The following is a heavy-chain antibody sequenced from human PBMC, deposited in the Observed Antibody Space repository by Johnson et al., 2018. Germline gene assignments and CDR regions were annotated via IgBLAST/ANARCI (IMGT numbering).Heavy chain of an antibody. CDR1: GFTFSSYS. CDR3: AASRFLEWQFRAFDT. D-gene: IGHD3-3*01. J-gene: IGHJ3*02. V-gene: IGHV3-21*01. Sequence: ASGFTFSSYSMTWVRQSPGKGLEWVASISYSNSFVYYTDSGKGRFTISRDNAKNSLYLQMNSLRAEDTAVYYCAASRFLEWQFRAFDTWGQGTMVTVSS. CDR2: ISYSNSFV.